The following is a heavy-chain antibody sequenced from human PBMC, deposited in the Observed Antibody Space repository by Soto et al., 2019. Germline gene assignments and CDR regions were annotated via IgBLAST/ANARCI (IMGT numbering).Heavy chain of an antibody. J-gene: IGHJ4*02. D-gene: IGHD6-13*01. V-gene: IGHV1-18*04. CDR1: RYTFTSYG. CDR2: ISAYNGNT. CDR3: ARQSAAAGICVDY. Sequence: ASVKVSCKASRYTFTSYGISWVRQAPGQGLEWMGWISAYNGNTNYAQKLQGRVAMTTDTSTSTAYMELRSLRSDDTAMYYCARQSAAAGICVDYWGQGTLVTVSS.